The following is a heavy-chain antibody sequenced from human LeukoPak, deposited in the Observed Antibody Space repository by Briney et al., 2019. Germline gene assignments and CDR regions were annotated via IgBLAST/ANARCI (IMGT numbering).Heavy chain of an antibody. CDR2: IYYSGSA. D-gene: IGHD6-19*01. V-gene: IGHV4-39*01. CDR3: SSRERGQWLGFDF. CDR1: GCSLSSCSYS. J-gene: IGHJ4*02. Sequence: PSETLTLTCTVSGCSLSSCSYSWARIPQPPGKGLEWTGSIYYSGSADYNPSLNSLVTMSVNTSKNQYTLKLSSVTAADTDVYYGSSRERGQWLGFDFGGRGTVVTVSA.